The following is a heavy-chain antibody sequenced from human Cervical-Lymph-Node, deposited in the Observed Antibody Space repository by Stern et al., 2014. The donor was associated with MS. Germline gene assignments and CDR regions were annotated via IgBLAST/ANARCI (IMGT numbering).Heavy chain of an antibody. CDR1: GGSVSSGSYY. J-gene: IGHJ5*02. V-gene: IGHV4-61*01. Sequence: VQLVESGPGLVKPSETLSLTCTVSGGSVSSGSYYWSWIRQPPGKGLEWIGYIYYSGSTNYNPSLKSRVTISVDTSKNQFSLKLSSVTAADTAVYYCARYSSSWYNWFDPWGQGTLVTVSS. D-gene: IGHD6-13*01. CDR3: ARYSSSWYNWFDP. CDR2: IYYSGST.